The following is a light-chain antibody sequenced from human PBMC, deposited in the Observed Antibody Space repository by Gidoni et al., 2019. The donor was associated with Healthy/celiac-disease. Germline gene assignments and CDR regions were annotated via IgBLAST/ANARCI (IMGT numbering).Light chain of an antibody. J-gene: IGKJ4*01. CDR1: QSVSSSY. CDR3: QQYGSSPSST. V-gene: IGKV3-20*01. CDR2: GAS. Sequence: SPGTLSLSPGERATLSCRASQSVSSSYLAWYQQKPGQAPRLLIYGASSRATGIPDRFSGSGSGTDFTLTISRLEPEDFAVYYCQQYGSSPSSTFGGGTKVEIK.